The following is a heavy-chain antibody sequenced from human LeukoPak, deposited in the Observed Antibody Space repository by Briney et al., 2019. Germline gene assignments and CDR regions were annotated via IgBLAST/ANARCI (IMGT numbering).Heavy chain of an antibody. CDR2: ISYDGSNK. V-gene: IGHV3-30-3*01. J-gene: IGHJ4*02. Sequence: GGSLRLSCAASGFTFSSYAMHWVRQAPGKGLEWVAVISYDGSNKYYADSVKGRFTISRDNAKNSLYLQMNSLRVEDTAVYSCARANNFDYWGQGTLVTVSS. CDR1: GFTFSSYA. D-gene: IGHD4/OR15-4a*01. CDR3: ARANNFDY.